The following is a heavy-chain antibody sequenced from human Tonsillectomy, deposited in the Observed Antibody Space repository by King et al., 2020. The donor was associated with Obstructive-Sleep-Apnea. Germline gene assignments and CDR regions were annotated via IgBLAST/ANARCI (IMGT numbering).Heavy chain of an antibody. CDR2: IHHSGST. CDR1: GYSISSGFY. CDR3: ARDPTRGGGSCYFDY. J-gene: IGHJ4*02. V-gene: IGHV4-38-2*02. Sequence: VQLQESGPGLVKPSETLSLTCAVSGYSISSGFYWGWIRQPPGQGLEWIGSIHHSGSTYYNPSLRSRVTISVAPSKNQFSLKLRSVTATDTAVYHCARDPTRGGGSCYFDYWGQGTLVAVSS. D-gene: IGHD2-15*01.